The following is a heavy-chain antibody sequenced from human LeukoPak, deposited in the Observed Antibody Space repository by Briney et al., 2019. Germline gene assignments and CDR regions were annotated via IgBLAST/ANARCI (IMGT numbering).Heavy chain of an antibody. CDR1: GLTFSNYA. J-gene: IGHJ6*02. V-gene: IGHV3-23*01. CDR2: LIDSGGST. CDR3: ARRLPYYGMDV. Sequence: GGSLRLSCAASGLTFSNYAMSWVRQAPGKGLEWVSGLIDSGGSTYYADSVKGRVTVSRDNSKNTLYLQMNSLSAEDTAVYYCARRLPYYGMDVWGQGTTVTVSS.